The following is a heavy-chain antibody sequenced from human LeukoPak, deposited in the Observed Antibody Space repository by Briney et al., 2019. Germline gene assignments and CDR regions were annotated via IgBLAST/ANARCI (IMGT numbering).Heavy chain of an antibody. Sequence: SETLSLTCTVSGGSISSSSYYWGWIRQPPGKGLEWIGSIYYSGSTYYNPSLKSRVTISVDTSKNQFSLKLSSVTAADTAVYYCARRVDTAMVYYYYYYYMDVWGKGTTVTVSS. CDR3: ARRVDTAMVYYYYYYYMDV. J-gene: IGHJ6*03. V-gene: IGHV4-39*01. D-gene: IGHD5-18*01. CDR1: GGSISSSSYY. CDR2: IYYSGST.